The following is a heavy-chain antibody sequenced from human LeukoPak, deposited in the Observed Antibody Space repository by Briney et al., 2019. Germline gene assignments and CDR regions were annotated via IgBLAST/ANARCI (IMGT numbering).Heavy chain of an antibody. Sequence: SETLSLTCTVSGGSISSYYWSWIRQPAGKGLEWIGRIYASGSTNYNPSPKSRVTMSVDTSKNHFSLKLSSVTAADTAVYYCARELWFGEEYNGFDPWGQGTLVTVSS. CDR1: GGSISSYY. J-gene: IGHJ5*02. CDR3: ARELWFGEEYNGFDP. CDR2: IYASGST. V-gene: IGHV4-4*07. D-gene: IGHD3-10*01.